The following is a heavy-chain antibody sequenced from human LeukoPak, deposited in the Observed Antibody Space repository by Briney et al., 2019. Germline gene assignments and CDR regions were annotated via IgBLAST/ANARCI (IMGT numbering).Heavy chain of an antibody. Sequence: GGSLRLSCAASGFTFSSYAMSWVRQAPGKGLEWVSAISGSGGSTYYADSVKGRFTISRDNSKNPLYLQMNSLRAEDTAVYYCAWVETYYIFWGGYYSSFTSGGQGTWVT. CDR2: ISGSGGST. J-gene: IGHJ4*02. V-gene: IGHV3-23*01. CDR1: GFTFSSYA. CDR3: AWVETYYIFWGGYYSSFTS. D-gene: IGHD3-3*01.